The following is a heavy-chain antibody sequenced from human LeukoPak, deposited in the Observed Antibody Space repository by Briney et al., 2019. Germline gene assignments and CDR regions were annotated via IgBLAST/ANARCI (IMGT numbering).Heavy chain of an antibody. Sequence: GGSLRLSCAASGFTFSRYYMSWVRQAPGKGLEWVSIIYSGGSTFYADSVKGRFTISRDNSKNTLYLQMNSLRAEDTAVYHCARGGSYLSAFDIWGQGTMVTVSS. CDR1: GFTFSRYY. J-gene: IGHJ3*02. V-gene: IGHV3-53*01. CDR2: IYSGGST. D-gene: IGHD1-26*01. CDR3: ARGGSYLSAFDI.